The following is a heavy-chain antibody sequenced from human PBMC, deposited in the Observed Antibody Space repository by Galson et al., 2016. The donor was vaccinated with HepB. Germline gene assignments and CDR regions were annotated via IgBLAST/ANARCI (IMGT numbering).Heavy chain of an antibody. Sequence: SVKVSCKASGYTFINYGITWMRQAPGQGLEWMGWISAYNGNTNYAQKYQGRVTMTRDTSTGTAYMELRSLRSDDTAVYYCAREGGTGDLYFDYWGQGTLVTVSS. CDR1: GYTFINYG. CDR2: ISAYNGNT. J-gene: IGHJ4*02. V-gene: IGHV1-18*01. CDR3: AREGGTGDLYFDY. D-gene: IGHD7-27*01.